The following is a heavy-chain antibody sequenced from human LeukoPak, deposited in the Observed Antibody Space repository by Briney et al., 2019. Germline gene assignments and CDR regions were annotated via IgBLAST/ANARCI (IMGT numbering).Heavy chain of an antibody. Sequence: SQTLSLTCVISWDSVSSNSAAWNWIRQSPSRGLEWLGRTYYDSQWYNDYAVSVKSRITINPDISKNQFSLQLNSVTPEDTAVYYCARNYYGSGSYYVFDSWGQGTLVTVSS. CDR3: ARNYYGSGSYYVFDS. CDR2: TYYDSQWYN. D-gene: IGHD3-10*01. V-gene: IGHV6-1*01. J-gene: IGHJ4*02. CDR1: WDSVSSNSAA.